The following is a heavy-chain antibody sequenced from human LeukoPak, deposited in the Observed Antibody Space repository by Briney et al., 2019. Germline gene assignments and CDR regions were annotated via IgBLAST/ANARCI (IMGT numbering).Heavy chain of an antibody. CDR3: ARLAPGNYDILTGDPKVVFDY. D-gene: IGHD3-9*01. CDR2: VHSSGST. V-gene: IGHV4-59*01. J-gene: IGHJ4*02. CDR1: GGSISSFF. Sequence: PETLSLTCTVSGGSISSFFWSWIRQPPGKGLEWIGYVHSSGSTKYNPSLKSRLIISVDMSKNQFSLKLRSVSVADTAVYYCARLAPGNYDILTGDPKVVFDYWGQGALVTVSS.